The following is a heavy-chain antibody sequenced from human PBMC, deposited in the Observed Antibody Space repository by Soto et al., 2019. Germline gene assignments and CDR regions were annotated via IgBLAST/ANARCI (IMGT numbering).Heavy chain of an antibody. CDR3: GRDLASNANCIDP. CDR2: IYYTGKT. D-gene: IGHD2-2*01. V-gene: IGHV4-30-4*01. CDR1: GDYIHVGGYY. J-gene: IGHJ5*02. Sequence: SETLSLTCSVSGDYIHVGGYYWTWIRQRPGKGLEWMGYIYYTGKTYYNPSLESRLTMSVDRSKNQFSLRLTSVTAADTAVYFCGRDLASNANCIDPWGQGTLVTVSS.